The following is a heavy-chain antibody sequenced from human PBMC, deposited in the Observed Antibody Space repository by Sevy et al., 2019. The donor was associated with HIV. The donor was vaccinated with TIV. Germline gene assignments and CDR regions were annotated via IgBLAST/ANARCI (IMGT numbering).Heavy chain of an antibody. CDR3: ARDRGNLGYCSGGSCYGGGWFDP. CDR2: ISSSGSTI. D-gene: IGHD2-15*01. V-gene: IGHV3-11*01. Sequence: GGSLRLSCAASGFTFSDYYMSWIRQAPGQGLEWVSYISSSGSTIYYADSVKGRFTISRDNAKNSLYLQMNSLRAEDTAVYYCARDRGNLGYCSGGSCYGGGWFDPWGQGTLVTVSS. CDR1: GFTFSDYY. J-gene: IGHJ5*02.